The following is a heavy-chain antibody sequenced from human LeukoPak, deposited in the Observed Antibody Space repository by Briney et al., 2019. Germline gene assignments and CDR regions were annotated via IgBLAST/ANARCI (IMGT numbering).Heavy chain of an antibody. V-gene: IGHV4-59*01. D-gene: IGHD3-3*01. CDR3: ARDTISATPPYYYYGMDV. CDR2: IYYSGST. J-gene: IGHJ6*02. Sequence: PSETLSLTCTVSGGSISSYYWSWIRQPPGKGLEWFGYIYYSGSTNYNPSLKSRVTISVDTSKNQFSLKLSSVTAADTAVYYCARDTISATPPYYYYGMDVWGQGTTVTVS. CDR1: GGSISSYY.